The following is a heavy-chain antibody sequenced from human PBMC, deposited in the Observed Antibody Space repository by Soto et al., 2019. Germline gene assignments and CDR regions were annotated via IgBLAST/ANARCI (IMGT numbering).Heavy chain of an antibody. CDR1: GFTFSSYS. Sequence: GGSLRLSCAASGFTFSSYSMNWVRQAPGKGLEWVSYISSSSSTIYYADSVKGRFTISRDNAKNSLYLQMNSLRAEDTAVYYCARGPDCSGGSCFYSYDYWGQGTLVTVSS. D-gene: IGHD2-15*01. CDR3: ARGPDCSGGSCFYSYDY. J-gene: IGHJ4*02. CDR2: ISSSSSTI. V-gene: IGHV3-48*01.